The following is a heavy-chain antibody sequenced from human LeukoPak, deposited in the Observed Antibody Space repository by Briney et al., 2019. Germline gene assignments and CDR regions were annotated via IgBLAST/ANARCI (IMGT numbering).Heavy chain of an antibody. D-gene: IGHD4-17*01. Sequence: ASVKVSCKASGYTFTRYAMHWVRQAPGKRLEGMGWINAGNGNTKYSQKFQGRVTITRDTSASTAYMELSSLRSEDTAVYYCASNDYGDYVPFSYWGQGTLVTVSS. CDR2: INAGNGNT. CDR3: ASNDYGDYVPFSY. J-gene: IGHJ4*02. V-gene: IGHV1-3*01. CDR1: GYTFTRYA.